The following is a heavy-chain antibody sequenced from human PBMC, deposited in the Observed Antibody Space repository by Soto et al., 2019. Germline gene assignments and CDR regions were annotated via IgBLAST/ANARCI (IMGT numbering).Heavy chain of an antibody. J-gene: IGHJ5*02. D-gene: IGHD2-2*01. CDR1: GGSISGGDYY. V-gene: IGHV4-31*03. CDR3: VRTFPPAPRVVLSHSWFVP. CDR2: IYYSGST. Sequence: ASETLSLTCTVSGGSISGGDYYWGWIRQHPGKGLEWIGYIYYSGSTYYNPSLKSRVTISVDASKNQFSLNLSSVTAADTAVYFCVRTFPPAPRVVLSHSWFVPWGPGTLVTVS.